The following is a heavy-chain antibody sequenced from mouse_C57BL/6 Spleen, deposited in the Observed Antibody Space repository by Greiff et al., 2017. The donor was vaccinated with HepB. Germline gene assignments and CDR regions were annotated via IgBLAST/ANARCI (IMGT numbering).Heavy chain of an antibody. J-gene: IGHJ1*03. CDR3: ARSGNWVDWYFDV. V-gene: IGHV1-39*01. CDR1: GYSFTDYN. CDR2: INPNYGTT. D-gene: IGHD4-1*01. Sequence: VHVKQSGPELVKPGASVKISCKASGYSFTDYNMNWVKQSNGKSLEWIGVINPNYGTTSYNQKFKGKATLTVDQSSSTAYMQLNSLTSEDSAVYYCARSGNWVDWYFDVWGTGTTVTVSS.